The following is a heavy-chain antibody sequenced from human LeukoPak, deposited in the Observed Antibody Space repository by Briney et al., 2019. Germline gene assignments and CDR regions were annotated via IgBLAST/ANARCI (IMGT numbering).Heavy chain of an antibody. J-gene: IGHJ6*03. Sequence: PSETLSLTCTVSGGSISSSSYYWGWIRQPPGKGLEWIGSIYYSGSTYYNPSLKSRVTISVDTSKNQFSLKLSSVTAADTAVYYCATRDGYNSRWDYYYYMDVWGKGTTVTVSS. CDR3: ATRDGYNSRWDYYYYMDV. CDR2: IYYSGST. V-gene: IGHV4-39*07. D-gene: IGHD5-24*01. CDR1: GGSISSSSYY.